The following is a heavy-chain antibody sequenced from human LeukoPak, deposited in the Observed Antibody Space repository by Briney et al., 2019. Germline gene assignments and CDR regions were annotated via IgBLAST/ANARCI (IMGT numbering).Heavy chain of an antibody. D-gene: IGHD2-2*02. CDR3: ATLYDIVVVPAAIPRDY. CDR1: GGTFSSYA. V-gene: IGHV1-69*04. J-gene: IGHJ4*02. Sequence: SVKVSCKASGGTFSSYAISWVRQAPGQGLEWMGRIIPILGIANYAQKFQGRVTITADKSTSTAYMELSSLRSEDTAVYYCATLYDIVVVPAAIPRDYWGQGTLVTVSS. CDR2: IIPILGIA.